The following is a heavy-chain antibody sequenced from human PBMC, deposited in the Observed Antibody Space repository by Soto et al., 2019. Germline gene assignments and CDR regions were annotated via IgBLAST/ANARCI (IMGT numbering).Heavy chain of an antibody. Sequence: PSETLSLTCTVSGGSISSYYWSWIRQPAGKGLEWIGRIYTSGSTNYNPSLKSRVTMSVDTSKNQFSLKLSSVTAADTAVYYCARDNPGITMVRGTARTNWFDTWGQGTLVTVSS. D-gene: IGHD3-10*01. V-gene: IGHV4-4*07. CDR2: IYTSGST. J-gene: IGHJ5*02. CDR3: ARDNPGITMVRGTARTNWFDT. CDR1: GGSISSYY.